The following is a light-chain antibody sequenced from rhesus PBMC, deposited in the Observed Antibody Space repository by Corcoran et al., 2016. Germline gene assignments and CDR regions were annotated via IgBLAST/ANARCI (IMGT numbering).Light chain of an antibody. Sequence: DIQMTQSPSSLSASVGDRVTITCRASQSISNYLNWYQQEQGKAPKLLIYSASSLQSGVPSRFGGSGSGTEFTLTISSLQPEDFATYYCQQFKNYLTFGPGTKLDIK. CDR3: QQFKNYLT. CDR2: SAS. J-gene: IGKJ3*01. V-gene: IGKV1-41*01. CDR1: QSISNY.